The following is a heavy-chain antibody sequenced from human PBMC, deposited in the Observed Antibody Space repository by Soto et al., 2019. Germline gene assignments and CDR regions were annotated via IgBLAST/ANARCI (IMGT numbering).Heavy chain of an antibody. CDR2: IYYSGST. V-gene: IGHV4-59*08. CDR3: ARHGSYCSGGSCHRAEDYYYYMVV. Sequence: PSETLSLTCTVSGGSISSYYWSWIRQPPGKGLEWIGYIYYSGSTNYNPSLKSRVTISVDTSKNQFSLKLSSVTAADTAVYYCARHGSYCSGGSCHRAEDYYYYMVVWGKGTTVTVSS. D-gene: IGHD2-15*01. J-gene: IGHJ6*03. CDR1: GGSISSYY.